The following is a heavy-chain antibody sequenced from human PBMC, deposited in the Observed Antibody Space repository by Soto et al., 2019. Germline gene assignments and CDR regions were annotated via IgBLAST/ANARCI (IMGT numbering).Heavy chain of an antibody. J-gene: IGHJ4*02. CDR1: GFTFSSYA. CDR3: AKVVEAAGIGY. Sequence: GGSLRLSCEASGFTFSSYAMSWVRQAPGKVLDWVSSISASGGSTYYADSVKGRFTISRDNSKNTLYLQMNSLRAEHTAVYYCAKVVEAAGIGYWGQGTLVTVSS. CDR2: ISASGGST. V-gene: IGHV3-23*01. D-gene: IGHD6-13*01.